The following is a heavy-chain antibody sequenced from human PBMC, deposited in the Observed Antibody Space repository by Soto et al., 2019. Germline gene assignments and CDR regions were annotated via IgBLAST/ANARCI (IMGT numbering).Heavy chain of an antibody. CDR1: GFTFTSSA. D-gene: IGHD3-22*01. J-gene: IGHJ6*02. CDR3: AADELADYYDSSGYYYNYYYYGMDV. CDR2: IVVGSGNT. Sequence: EASVKVSCKASGFTFTSSAVQWVRQARGQRLEWIGWIVVGSGNTNYAQKFQERVTITRDMSTSTAYMELSSLRSEDTAVYYCAADELADYYDSSGYYYNYYYYGMDVWGQGTTVTVSS. V-gene: IGHV1-58*01.